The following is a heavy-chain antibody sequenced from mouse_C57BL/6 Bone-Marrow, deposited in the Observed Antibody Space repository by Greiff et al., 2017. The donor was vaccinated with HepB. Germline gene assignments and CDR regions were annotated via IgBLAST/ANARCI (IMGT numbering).Heavy chain of an antibody. CDR2: ISNLAYSI. CDR1: GFTFSDYG. D-gene: IGHD1-1*01. Sequence: EVKLVESGGGLVQPGGSLKLSCAASGFTFSDYGMAWVRQAPRKGPEWVAFISNLAYSIYYADTVTGRFTISRENAKNTLYLEMSSLRSEDTAMYYCATRHYYGTGFAYWGQGTLVTVSA. V-gene: IGHV5-15*01. J-gene: IGHJ3*01. CDR3: ATRHYYGTGFAY.